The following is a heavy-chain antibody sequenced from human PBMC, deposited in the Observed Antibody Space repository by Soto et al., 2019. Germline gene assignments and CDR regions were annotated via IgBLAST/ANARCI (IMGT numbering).Heavy chain of an antibody. CDR3: ARQYQLLFLDWFDP. CDR2: INAGNGNT. J-gene: IGHJ5*02. D-gene: IGHD2-2*01. Sequence: ASVKVSCKASGYTFTSYAMHWVRQAPGQRLEWMGWINAGNGNTKYSQKFQGRVAITRDTSASTAYMELSSLRSEDTAVYYCARQYQLLFLDWFDPWGQGTLVTVSS. V-gene: IGHV1-3*01. CDR1: GYTFTSYA.